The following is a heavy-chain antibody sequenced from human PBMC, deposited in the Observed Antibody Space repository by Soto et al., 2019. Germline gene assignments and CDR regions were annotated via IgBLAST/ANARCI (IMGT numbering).Heavy chain of an antibody. Sequence: EVQLVESGGGLVQPGGSLRLSCAASGFTFSSYSMNWVRQAPGKGLEWVSYISSSSSTIYYADSVKGRFTISRDNAKNSLYLQMNSRRAEDTAVYYCARPITSFGVVSEFDYWGQGTLVTVSS. CDR3: ARPITSFGVVSEFDY. CDR2: ISSSSSTI. J-gene: IGHJ4*02. V-gene: IGHV3-48*01. D-gene: IGHD3-3*01. CDR1: GFTFSSYS.